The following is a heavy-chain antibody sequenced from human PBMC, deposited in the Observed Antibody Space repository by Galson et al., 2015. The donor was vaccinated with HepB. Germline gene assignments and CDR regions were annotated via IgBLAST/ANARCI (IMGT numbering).Heavy chain of an antibody. D-gene: IGHD3-22*01. Sequence: SVKVSCKASGGTFSSYTISWVRQAPGQGLEWMGRIIPILGIANYAQKFQGRVTITADKSTSTAYMELSSLRSEDTAVYYCARDRDYDSGGGWFDPWGQGTLVTVSS. J-gene: IGHJ5*02. CDR1: GGTFSSYT. CDR2: IIPILGIA. CDR3: ARDRDYDSGGGWFDP. V-gene: IGHV1-69*04.